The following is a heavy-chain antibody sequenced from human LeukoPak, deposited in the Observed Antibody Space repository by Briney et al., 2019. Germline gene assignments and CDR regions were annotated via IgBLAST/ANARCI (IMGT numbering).Heavy chain of an antibody. Sequence: GGSLRLSCAASGFTFDDYTMHWVRQAPGKGLEWVSLIGWDGGSTYYADSVKGRFTISRDNSKNSLYLQMNSLRTEDTALYYCAKDSGRSYDFWSGYSIGDYFDYWGQGTLVTVSS. V-gene: IGHV3-43*01. D-gene: IGHD3-3*01. CDR1: GFTFDDYT. CDR3: AKDSGRSYDFWSGYSIGDYFDY. CDR2: IGWDGGST. J-gene: IGHJ4*02.